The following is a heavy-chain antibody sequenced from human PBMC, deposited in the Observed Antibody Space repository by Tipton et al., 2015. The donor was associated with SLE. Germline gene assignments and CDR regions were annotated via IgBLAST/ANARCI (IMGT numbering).Heavy chain of an antibody. CDR2: IYKSGST. V-gene: IGHV4-61*02. CDR3: ARDPNGGYGSFDY. D-gene: IGHD7-27*01. Sequence: TLSLTCTVFGDSISSGSYFWSWIRQPARKGLEWIGRIYKSGSTNYNPSLRGRVTIAVDTSKNQFSLKMTSMTAEDTAVYYCARDPNGGYGSFDYWGLGALVTVSS. CDR1: GDSISSGSYF. J-gene: IGHJ4*02.